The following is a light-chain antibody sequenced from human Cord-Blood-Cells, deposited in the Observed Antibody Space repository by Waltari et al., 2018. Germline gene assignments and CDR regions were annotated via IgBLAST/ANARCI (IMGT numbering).Light chain of an antibody. Sequence: NFMLTQPHSVSESPGKPVTISCTRRSGRIASNYVQWSQQRPGSSPTTVIYEDNQRPPGVPDRFSGSIDSSSNSASLTISGLKTEDEADYYCQSYDSSNHVVFGGGTKLTVL. CDR1: SGRIASNY. V-gene: IGLV6-57*01. CDR3: QSYDSSNHVV. CDR2: EDN. J-gene: IGLJ2*01.